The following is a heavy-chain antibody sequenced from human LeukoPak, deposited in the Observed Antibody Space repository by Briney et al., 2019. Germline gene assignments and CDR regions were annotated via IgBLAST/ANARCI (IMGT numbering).Heavy chain of an antibody. CDR3: ARGRPPYSSGRRVGAYNWFDP. J-gene: IGHJ5*02. V-gene: IGHV1-2*02. Sequence: ASVKVSCKASGYTFTGYYIHWVRQAPGQGLEWMGWINPDSGGTNYAQKFQGRVTMTRDTSTGTVYMELSSLRSEDTAVYYCARGRPPYSSGRRVGAYNWFDPWGQGTLVTVSS. CDR1: GYTFTGYY. D-gene: IGHD6-19*01. CDR2: INPDSGGT.